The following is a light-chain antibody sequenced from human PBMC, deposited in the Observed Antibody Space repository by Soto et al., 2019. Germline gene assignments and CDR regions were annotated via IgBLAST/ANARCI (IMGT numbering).Light chain of an antibody. V-gene: IGLV2-23*02. J-gene: IGLJ1*01. CDR3: CSYAGSNTYV. Sequence: QSVLTQPASVSGSPGQSSTISCTGTSSDVGSYSLVSWYQQHPGKAPKLMIYEVSKRPSGVSNRFSGSKSGDTASLTISGLQAEDEADYYCCSYAGSNTYVFGTGTKVTVL. CDR1: SSDVGSYSL. CDR2: EVS.